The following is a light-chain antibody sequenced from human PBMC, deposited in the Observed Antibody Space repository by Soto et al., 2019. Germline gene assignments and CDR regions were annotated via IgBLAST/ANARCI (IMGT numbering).Light chain of an antibody. Sequence: QPVLTQPPSASGTPGQRVTISCSGSSSNIGSNYVYWYQQLPGTAPKLLIYRNNQRPSGVPDRFSGSKSGTSASLAISGLRSEDVADYYCAAWDDSLSGRVVFGGGTKLTVL. CDR2: RNN. J-gene: IGLJ2*01. CDR1: SSNIGSNY. CDR3: AAWDDSLSGRVV. V-gene: IGLV1-47*01.